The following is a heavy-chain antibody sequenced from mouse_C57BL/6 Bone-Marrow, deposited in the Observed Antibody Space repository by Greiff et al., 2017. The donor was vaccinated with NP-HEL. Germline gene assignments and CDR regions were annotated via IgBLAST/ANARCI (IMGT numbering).Heavy chain of an antibody. Sequence: EVQGVESGGGLVQPKGSLKLSCAASGFTFNTYAMHWVRPAPGKGLEWVARIRSKSSNYATYFADPVKDRFHISRYDYPSMRHLQMNNLKTEDTAMYYCVRGDWDVTYFDYWGQGTTLTVSS. D-gene: IGHD4-1*01. V-gene: IGHV10-3*01. CDR1: GFTFNTYA. CDR2: IRSKSSNYAT. J-gene: IGHJ2*01. CDR3: VRGDWDVTYFDY.